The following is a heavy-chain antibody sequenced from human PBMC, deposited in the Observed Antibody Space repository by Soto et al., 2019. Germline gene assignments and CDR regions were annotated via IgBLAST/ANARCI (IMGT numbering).Heavy chain of an antibody. V-gene: IGHV4-59*08. CDR3: ARWPPDIVVVPAAPDAFDI. J-gene: IGHJ3*02. Sequence: QVQLQESGPGLVKPSETLSLTCTVSGGSISSYYWSWIRQPPGKGLEWIGYIYYSGSTNYNPSLKSRVTISVDTSKNQFSLKLSSVTAADTAVYYCARWPPDIVVVPAAPDAFDIWGQGTMVTVSS. D-gene: IGHD2-2*01. CDR1: GGSISSYY. CDR2: IYYSGST.